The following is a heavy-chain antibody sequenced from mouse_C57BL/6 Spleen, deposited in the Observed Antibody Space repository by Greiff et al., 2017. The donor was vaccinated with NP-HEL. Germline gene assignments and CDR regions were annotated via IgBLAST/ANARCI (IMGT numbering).Heavy chain of an antibody. CDR1: GYTFTDYE. J-gene: IGHJ2*01. CDR3: TRGFHDGGSYYFDY. Sequence: QVQLKESGAELVRPGASVTLSCKASGYTFTDYEMHWVKQTPVHGLEWIGAIDPETGGTAYNQKFKGKAILTADKSSSTAYMELRSLTSEDSAVYYCTRGFHDGGSYYFDYWGQGTTLTVSS. V-gene: IGHV1-15*01. D-gene: IGHD2-12*01. CDR2: IDPETGGT.